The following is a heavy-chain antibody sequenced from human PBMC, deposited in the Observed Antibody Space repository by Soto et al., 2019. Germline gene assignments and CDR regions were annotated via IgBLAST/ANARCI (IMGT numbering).Heavy chain of an antibody. J-gene: IGHJ5*02. CDR3: ARDWPPGFDP. V-gene: IGHV1-69*06. Sequence: QVQPVPSGAEVKKPGASVKVSCKASGGTFSSYAISWVQQAPGQGLEWMGGIIPIFGTANYAQKFQGRVTMTSDKSTSTAYMELSSLRSEDTAVYYCARDWPPGFDPWGQGTLVPVSS. CDR2: IIPIFGTA. CDR1: GGTFSSYA.